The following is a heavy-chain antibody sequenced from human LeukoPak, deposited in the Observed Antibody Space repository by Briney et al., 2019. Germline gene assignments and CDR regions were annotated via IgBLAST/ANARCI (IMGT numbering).Heavy chain of an antibody. J-gene: IGHJ4*02. CDR3: AREYPPWSYIWNYPTVVSFDY. V-gene: IGHV4-4*07. D-gene: IGHD1-7*01. CDR1: GGSIITYY. CDR2: IYTSGST. Sequence: PSETLSLTCTVSGGSIITYYWCCTRQPAGKGLEWIGRIYTSGSTNYNPSLKSRVTMSVDTSMNQFSLNLSSVTAADTVGDYWAREYPPWSYIWNYPTVVSFDYWGQGTLVTVSS.